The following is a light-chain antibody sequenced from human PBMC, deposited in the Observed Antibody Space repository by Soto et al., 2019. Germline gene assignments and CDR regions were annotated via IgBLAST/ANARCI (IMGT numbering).Light chain of an antibody. V-gene: IGLV2-23*02. J-gene: IGLJ1*01. CDR1: SSDVGSYNR. CDR2: AVS. Sequence: QSVLTQPASVSGSPGQSITISCTGTSSDVGSYNRVSWYQHFPGKAPKVMIYAVSKRPSGVSNRFSGSKSGNTASLTISGFQAEDEGDYYCCSFAGSTTPLYVFGTGTKVTVL. CDR3: CSFAGSTTPLYV.